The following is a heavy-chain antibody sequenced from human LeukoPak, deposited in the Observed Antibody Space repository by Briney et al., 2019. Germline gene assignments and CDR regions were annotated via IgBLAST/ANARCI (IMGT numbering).Heavy chain of an antibody. J-gene: IGHJ4*02. Sequence: ASVKVSCKASQYSFSDYAIHWVRQAPGQRLEWMGWINAGNGNTKYSQNFQGRVTISRDTSATTAYMSLNSLRSEDTAIYYCARAYCSPTSCLMGGVWGQGTLVTVSS. V-gene: IGHV1-3*01. CDR1: QYSFSDYA. CDR3: ARAYCSPTSCLMGGV. CDR2: INAGNGNT. D-gene: IGHD2-2*01.